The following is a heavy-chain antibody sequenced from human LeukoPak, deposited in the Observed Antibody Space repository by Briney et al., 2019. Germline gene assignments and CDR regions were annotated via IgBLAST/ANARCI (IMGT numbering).Heavy chain of an antibody. D-gene: IGHD3-9*01. Sequence: GGSLRLSCAASGFTFSSYGMSWVRQAPGKGLEWVSAISGSGGSTYYADSVKGRFTISRDNSKNTLYLQMNSLRAEDTAVYYCAKGFDFEGYYYYYYMDVWGKGTTVTISS. J-gene: IGHJ6*03. V-gene: IGHV3-23*01. CDR3: AKGFDFEGYYYYYYMDV. CDR1: GFTFSSYG. CDR2: ISGSGGST.